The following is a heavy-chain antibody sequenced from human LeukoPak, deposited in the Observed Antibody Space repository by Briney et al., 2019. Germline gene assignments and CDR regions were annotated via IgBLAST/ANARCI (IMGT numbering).Heavy chain of an antibody. CDR1: GFTFSSYA. V-gene: IGHV3-23*01. Sequence: GGSLRLSCAASGFTFSSYAMSRVRQAPGKGLEWVSAISGSGGSTYYADSVKGRFTISRDNSKNTLYLQMNSLRAEDTAVYYCAKGPGSYKLLFFDYWGQGTLVTVSS. CDR2: ISGSGGST. D-gene: IGHD1-26*01. J-gene: IGHJ4*02. CDR3: AKGPGSYKLLFFDY.